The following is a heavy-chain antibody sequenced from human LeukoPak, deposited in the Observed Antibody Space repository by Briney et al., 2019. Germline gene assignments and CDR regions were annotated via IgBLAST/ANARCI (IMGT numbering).Heavy chain of an antibody. CDR1: VYTLTELS. J-gene: IGHJ4*02. CDR2: FDPEDGET. Sequence: ASVKVSCKVSVYTLTELSMHWVRQSPGKGLEWMGGFDPEDGETIYAQKFQGRVTMTEDTSTDTAYMELSSLRSEDTAVYYCARAPIRGSDYFDYWGQGTLVTVSS. D-gene: IGHD3-10*01. V-gene: IGHV1-24*01. CDR3: ARAPIRGSDYFDY.